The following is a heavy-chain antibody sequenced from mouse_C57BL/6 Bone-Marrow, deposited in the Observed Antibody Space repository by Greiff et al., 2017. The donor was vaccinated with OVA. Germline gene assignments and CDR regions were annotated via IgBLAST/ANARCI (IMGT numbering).Heavy chain of an antibody. Sequence: EVMLVESGGGLVKPGGSLKLSCAASGFTFSSYAMSWVRQTPEKRLEWVATISDGGSYTYYPDNVKGRFTISRDNAKNNLYLQMSHLKSEDTAMYYCARDGDGPRRAFAYWGQGTLVTVSA. J-gene: IGHJ3*01. CDR3: ARDGDGPRRAFAY. V-gene: IGHV5-4*01. CDR2: ISDGGSYT. CDR1: GFTFSSYA. D-gene: IGHD2-3*01.